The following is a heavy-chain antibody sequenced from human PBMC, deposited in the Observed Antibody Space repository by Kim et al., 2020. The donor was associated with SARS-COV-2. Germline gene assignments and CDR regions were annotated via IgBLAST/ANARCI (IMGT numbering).Heavy chain of an antibody. D-gene: IGHD2-15*01. V-gene: IGHV3-53*01. Sequence: GGSLRLSCVASEFSVASSYMNWVRQVPGKGLEWVSVMYSSGTTYYQDSVKGRFTMSRDNSLNTVFLQMNSLRVEDTAVYFCARDTLSFYGLGVWGQGTTVTVSS. J-gene: IGHJ6*02. CDR2: MYSSGTT. CDR3: ARDTLSFYGLGV. CDR1: EFSVASSY.